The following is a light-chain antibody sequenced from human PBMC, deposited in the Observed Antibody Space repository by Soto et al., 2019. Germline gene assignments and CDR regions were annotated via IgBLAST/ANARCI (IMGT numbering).Light chain of an antibody. V-gene: IGLV4-69*01. CDR3: QTWGTGIVV. CDR1: SGHSSYA. CDR2: VNSDGSH. J-gene: IGLJ2*01. Sequence: QPVLTQSPSASASLGASVKLTCTLSSGHSSYAIAWHQQQPEKGHRYLMKVNSDGSHSKGDGIPDRFSGSSSGTERYLTISSLQYEDEADYYCQTWGTGIVVFGGGTKVTVL.